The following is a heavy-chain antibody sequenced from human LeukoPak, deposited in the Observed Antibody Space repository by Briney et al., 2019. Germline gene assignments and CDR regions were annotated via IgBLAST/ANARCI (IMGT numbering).Heavy chain of an antibody. J-gene: IGHJ4*02. Sequence: SETLSLTCAVYGGSFSGYYWSWIRQPPGKGLEWIGEINHSGSTNYNPSLKSRVTISVDTSKNQFSLKLSSVTAADTAVYYCARRITPYYYGSGSQTYFDYWGQGTLVTVSS. CDR2: INHSGST. CDR3: ARRITPYYYGSGSQTYFDY. V-gene: IGHV4-34*01. D-gene: IGHD3-10*01. CDR1: GGSFSGYY.